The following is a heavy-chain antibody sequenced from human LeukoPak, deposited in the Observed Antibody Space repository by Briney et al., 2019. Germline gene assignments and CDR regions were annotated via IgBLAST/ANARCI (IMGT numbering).Heavy chain of an antibody. D-gene: IGHD3-10*01. CDR2: IYHSGST. V-gene: IGHV4-38-2*02. CDR3: ARDRSDYYGSGSHFDY. Sequence: SETLSLTCAVSGYSISSGYYWGWIRQPPGKGLEWIGSIYHSGSTYYNPSLKSRVTISVDTSKNQFSLKLSSVTAADTAVYYCARDRSDYYGSGSHFDYWGQGTLVTVSS. J-gene: IGHJ4*02. CDR1: GYSISSGYY.